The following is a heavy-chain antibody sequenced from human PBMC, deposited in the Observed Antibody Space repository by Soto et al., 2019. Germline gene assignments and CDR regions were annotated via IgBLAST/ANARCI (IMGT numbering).Heavy chain of an antibody. J-gene: IGHJ1*01. CDR1: GFTVSSNY. D-gene: IGHD3-22*01. CDR2: IYSGGST. V-gene: IGHV3-53*01. CDR3: ARDRVESGYPEYFQH. Sequence: EVQLVESGGGLIQPGGSLRLSCAASGFTVSSNYMSWVRQAPGKGLEWVSVIYSGGSTYYADSVKGRFTISRDNSKNTMNLQMNSLRAEVTAVYYSARDRVESGYPEYFQHWGQGTVVTGSS.